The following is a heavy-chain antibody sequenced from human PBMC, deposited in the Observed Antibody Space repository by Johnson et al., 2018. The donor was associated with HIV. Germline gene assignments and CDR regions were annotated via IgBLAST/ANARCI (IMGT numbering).Heavy chain of an antibody. J-gene: IGHJ3*02. V-gene: IGHV3-30*18. Sequence: QVHLVESGGGVVQPGRSLRLSCAASGFTFSNYGMHWVRQGPGKGLEWVAVISYDGSNKYYADSVKGRFTISRDNSKNTLYVQMNSLRVEDTAVYYCAKMSRGRQDAFDIWGQGAMVSVSA. CDR2: ISYDGSNK. D-gene: IGHD3-16*01. CDR1: GFTFSNYG. CDR3: AKMSRGRQDAFDI.